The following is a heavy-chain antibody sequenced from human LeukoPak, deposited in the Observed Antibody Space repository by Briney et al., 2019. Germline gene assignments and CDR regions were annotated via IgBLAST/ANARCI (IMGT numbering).Heavy chain of an antibody. J-gene: IGHJ4*02. V-gene: IGHV3-11*04. D-gene: IGHD6-13*01. CDR1: GFTFSDYY. CDR2: ISNSGTAI. Sequence: PGGSLRLSCAASGFTFSDYYMSWIRQAPGKGLEWVSSISNSGTAIYYADSVKGRFTISRDNAKNSLYLQMNSLRAEDTAVYYCARDRAITSADYYFDYWGQGTLVTVSS. CDR3: ARDRAITSADYYFDY.